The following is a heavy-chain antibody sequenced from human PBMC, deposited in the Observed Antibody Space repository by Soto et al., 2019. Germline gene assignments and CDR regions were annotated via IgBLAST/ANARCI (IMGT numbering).Heavy chain of an antibody. Sequence: EVQLLESGGGLVQPGGSRRLSCVASGLTFSNYAMSWVRQAPGKGLEWVSAISANGQGIYYADSVRGRFTISRDNSKNTFFLHTDSLRAEDTAVYYCTKDRDYPRDQFHYWGQGTLVTVSS. J-gene: IGHJ4*02. CDR3: TKDRDYPRDQFHY. CDR2: ISANGQGI. D-gene: IGHD3-10*01. CDR1: GLTFSNYA. V-gene: IGHV3-23*01.